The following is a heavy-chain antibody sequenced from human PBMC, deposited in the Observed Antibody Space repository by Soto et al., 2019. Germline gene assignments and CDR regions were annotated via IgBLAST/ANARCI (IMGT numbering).Heavy chain of an antibody. CDR1: GFPFSSYG. Sequence: GGSLRLSCEACGFPFSSYGMHWVRQATGKGLEWVAVISYDGSNKYYADSVKGRFTISRDNSKNTLYLQINSLRAEDTAVYYCAKDVTYYYDSSGYYRLAFDYWGQGTLVTVSS. V-gene: IGHV3-30*18. D-gene: IGHD3-22*01. CDR2: ISYDGSNK. J-gene: IGHJ4*02. CDR3: AKDVTYYYDSSGYYRLAFDY.